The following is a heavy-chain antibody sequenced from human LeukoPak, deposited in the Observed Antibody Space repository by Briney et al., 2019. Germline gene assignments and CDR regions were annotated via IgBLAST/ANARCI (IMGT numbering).Heavy chain of an antibody. J-gene: IGHJ3*02. CDR1: GFTFDDYA. CDR3: AKADSSSWYPLDAFDI. Sequence: GGSLRLSCAASGFTFDDYAKHWVRQAPGKGLEWVSGISWNSGSIGYADSVKGRFTISRDNAKNSLYLQMNSLRAEDMALYYCAKADSSSWYPLDAFDIWGQGTMVTVSS. D-gene: IGHD6-13*01. CDR2: ISWNSGSI. V-gene: IGHV3-9*03.